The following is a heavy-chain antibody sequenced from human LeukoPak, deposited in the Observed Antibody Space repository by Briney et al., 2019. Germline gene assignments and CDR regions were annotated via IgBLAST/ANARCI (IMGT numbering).Heavy chain of an antibody. Sequence: PGGSLRLSCAASGFTFSSYAMHWVRQAPGRGLEWVTVISYDGSNGYYAGSVKGRFTISRDNSQNTLYVQMSSLRPEDTAVYYCVREVTSGSFDYWGQGTLVTASS. D-gene: IGHD1-26*01. V-gene: IGHV3-30*04. CDR2: ISYDGSNG. J-gene: IGHJ4*02. CDR3: VREVTSGSFDY. CDR1: GFTFSSYA.